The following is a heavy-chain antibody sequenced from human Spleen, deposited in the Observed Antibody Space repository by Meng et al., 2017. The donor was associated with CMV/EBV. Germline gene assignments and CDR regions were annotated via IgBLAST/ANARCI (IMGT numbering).Heavy chain of an antibody. CDR3: ARYCSSMSCFYYYYYGMDV. Sequence: GGSLRLSCVVSGFTFSGYEMNWVRLAPGKGLEWVSYISSSGNIKYYADSVKGRFTISRDNAKNSLFLQMNSLRAEDTAVYYCARYCSSMSCFYYYYYGMDVWGQGTTVTVSS. D-gene: IGHD2-2*01. CDR1: GFTFSGYE. J-gene: IGHJ6*02. CDR2: ISSSGNIK. V-gene: IGHV3-48*03.